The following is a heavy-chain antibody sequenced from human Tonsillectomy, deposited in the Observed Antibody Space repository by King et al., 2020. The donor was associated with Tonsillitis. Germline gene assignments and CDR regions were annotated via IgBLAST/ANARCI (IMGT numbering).Heavy chain of an antibody. CDR2: ISGSGGST. V-gene: IGHV3-23*04. J-gene: IGHJ3*02. Sequence: VQLVESGGGLVQPGGSLRLSCAASGFTFSSYAMSWVRQAPGKGLEWVSAISGSGGSTYYADSVKGRFTISRDNSKNTLYRQMNSLRAEDTAVYYCAKSVGYAYGSGRTDAFDIWGQGTMVTVSS. CDR3: AKSVGYAYGSGRTDAFDI. D-gene: IGHD3-10*01. CDR1: GFTFSSYA.